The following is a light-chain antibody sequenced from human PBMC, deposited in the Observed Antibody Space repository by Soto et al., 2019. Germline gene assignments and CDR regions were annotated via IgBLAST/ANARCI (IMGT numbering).Light chain of an antibody. CDR2: DAS. V-gene: IGKV1-13*02. CDR1: QAIHSY. CDR3: QQYNSYPLT. J-gene: IGKJ4*01. Sequence: IQMTQSPSSVSASVGDRVTITCRASQAIHSYLNWYQQKPGKAPKLLIYDASSLESGVPSRFSGSGSGTEFTLTISSLQPDDFATYYCQQYNSYPLTFGGGTKVDIK.